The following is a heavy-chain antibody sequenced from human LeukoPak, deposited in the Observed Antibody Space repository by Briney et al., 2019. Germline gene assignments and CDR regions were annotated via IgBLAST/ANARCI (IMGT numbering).Heavy chain of an antibody. D-gene: IGHD6-19*01. CDR3: ARVCSSGWYETDAFDI. CDR1: GYTFTGYY. Sequence: ASVKVSCKASGYTFTGYYMHWVRQAPGQGLEWMGWINPNSGGTNYAQKFQGRVTMTRDTSISTAYMELSRLRSDDTAVYYCARVCSSGWYETDAFDIWGQGTMVTVSS. J-gene: IGHJ3*02. CDR2: INPNSGGT. V-gene: IGHV1-2*02.